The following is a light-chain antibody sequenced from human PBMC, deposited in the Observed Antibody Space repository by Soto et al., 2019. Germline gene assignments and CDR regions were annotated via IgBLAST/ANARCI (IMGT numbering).Light chain of an antibody. CDR2: DVT. CDR3: CSYTSSTSYV. V-gene: IGLV2-14*03. J-gene: IGLJ1*01. Sequence: QSVLTQPASVSGSPGQSITISCTGTSSDVGGYNFVSWYQQYPGKAPKLMIHDVTNRPSGVSNRFSGSKSGTTASLTTSGLQAEDEADYYCCSYTSSTSYVFGTGTKLTVL. CDR1: SSDVGGYNF.